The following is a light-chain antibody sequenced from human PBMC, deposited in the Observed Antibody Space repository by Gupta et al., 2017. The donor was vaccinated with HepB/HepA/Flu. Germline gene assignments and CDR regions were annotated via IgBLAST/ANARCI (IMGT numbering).Light chain of an antibody. Sequence: DIQMTQSPSSLSASVGDRVTITCRASQSISAYLNWYQQKPGRAPRLLIYGASNLQTGVPSRFSGSGSGTDFTLTITSLQPEDFASFYCQQSYTIPYTFGQGTKVEI. J-gene: IGKJ2*01. CDR3: QQSYTIPYT. CDR1: QSISAY. CDR2: GAS. V-gene: IGKV1-39*01.